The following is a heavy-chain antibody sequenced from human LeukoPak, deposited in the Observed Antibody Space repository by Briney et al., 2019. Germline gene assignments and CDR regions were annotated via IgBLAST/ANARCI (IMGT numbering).Heavy chain of an antibody. D-gene: IGHD3-22*01. V-gene: IGHV3-48*01. CDR3: ATTYYYYSSGYFGY. Sequence: GGSLRLSCAASGFTFSTYSMNWVRQAPGKGLEWLSYISRSSGTRYYADSVKGRFTISRDNAENSLYLQMNSLRAEDTAVYYCATTYYYYSSGYFGYWGQGTLVTVSS. J-gene: IGHJ4*02. CDR1: GFTFSTYS. CDR2: ISRSSGTR.